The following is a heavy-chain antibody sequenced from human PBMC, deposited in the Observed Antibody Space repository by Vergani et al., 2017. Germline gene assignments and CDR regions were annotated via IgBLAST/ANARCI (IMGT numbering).Heavy chain of an antibody. CDR2: ISGSGGST. V-gene: IGHV3-23*01. CDR3: AKDRYYYDSSGPYYFDY. CDR1: GFTFSSYA. J-gene: IGHJ4*02. Sequence: EVQLLESGGGLVQPGGSLRLSCAASGFTFSSYAMSWVRQAPGKGLEWVSAISGSGGSTYYADSVKGRVTISRDNSKNKLYLQMNSLRAEDTAVYYCAKDRYYYDSSGPYYFDYWGQGTLVTVSS. D-gene: IGHD3-22*01.